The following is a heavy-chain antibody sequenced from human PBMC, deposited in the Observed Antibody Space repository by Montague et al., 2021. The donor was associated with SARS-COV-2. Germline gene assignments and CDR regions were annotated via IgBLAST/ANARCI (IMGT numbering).Heavy chain of an antibody. Sequence: SETLSPTCAVSRGSFSNYYWTWIRQSPGKGLEWIGEINQGGAPNYTPSLKSRVTISLDTSKKQISLKLNSVTVADTAVFFCARGRPVRGSFRHFDSISSGALDIWAQGSLVIVSS. CDR1: RGSFSNYY. CDR3: ARGRPVRGSFRHFDSISSGALDI. D-gene: IGHD3-9*01. J-gene: IGHJ3*02. CDR2: INQGGAP. V-gene: IGHV4-34*01.